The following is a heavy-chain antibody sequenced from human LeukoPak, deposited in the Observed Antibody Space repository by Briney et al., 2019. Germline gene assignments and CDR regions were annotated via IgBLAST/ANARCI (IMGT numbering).Heavy chain of an antibody. CDR3: ARVYCPNGVCYNSRGWFDP. CDR1: GASISHSNYY. Sequence: SETLSLTCTVSGASISHSNYYWGWIRQPPGKGLEWIGSIYYSGSTYYSPSLKSRVTISIDTSKNQFSLKLSSVTAADTAVYYCARVYCPNGVCYNSRGWFDPWGQGTLVTVSS. D-gene: IGHD2-8*01. J-gene: IGHJ5*02. CDR2: IYYSGST. V-gene: IGHV4-39*07.